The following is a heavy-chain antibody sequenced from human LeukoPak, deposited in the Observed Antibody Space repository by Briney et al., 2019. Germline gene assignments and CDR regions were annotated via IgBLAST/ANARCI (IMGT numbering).Heavy chain of an antibody. CDR1: GFTFSSYG. J-gene: IGHJ4*02. Sequence: GGSLRLSCAASGFTFSSYGMHWVRQAPGKGLEWVAVIWYDGSNKYYADSVKGRFTISRDNSKNTLYLQMNSLRPEDTAVYYCARSGNSALGYFDYWGQGTLVTVSS. V-gene: IGHV3-33*01. CDR2: IWYDGSNK. D-gene: IGHD4-23*01. CDR3: ARSGNSALGYFDY.